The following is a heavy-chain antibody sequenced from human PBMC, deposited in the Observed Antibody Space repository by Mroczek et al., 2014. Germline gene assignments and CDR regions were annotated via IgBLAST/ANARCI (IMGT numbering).Heavy chain of an antibody. V-gene: IGHV4-34*01. Sequence: QVQLQQWGAGLLKPSETLSLTCAVYGGSFSGYYWSWIRQPPGKGLEWIGEINHSGSTNYNPSLKSRVTISVDTSKNQFSLKLSSVTAADTAVYYCAREGVVVVPAALYYYYYMDVWGKGTTVTVSS. CDR2: INHSGST. CDR1: GGSFSGYY. D-gene: IGHD2-2*01. J-gene: IGHJ6*03. CDR3: AREGVVVVPAALYYYYYMDV.